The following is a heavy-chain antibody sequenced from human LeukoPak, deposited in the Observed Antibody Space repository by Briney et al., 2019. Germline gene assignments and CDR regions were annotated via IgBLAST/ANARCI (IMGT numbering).Heavy chain of an antibody. Sequence: SETLSLTCTVSGGSISSYYWSWLRQPPGKGLEWIGYIYYSGSTNYNPSLKSRVTISVDTSKNQFSLKLSSLTAADTAVYYCARGTKYYDFWSGYYNWFDPWGQGTLVTVSS. CDR2: IYYSGST. V-gene: IGHV4-59*01. CDR1: GGSISSYY. J-gene: IGHJ5*02. D-gene: IGHD3-3*01. CDR3: ARGTKYYDFWSGYYNWFDP.